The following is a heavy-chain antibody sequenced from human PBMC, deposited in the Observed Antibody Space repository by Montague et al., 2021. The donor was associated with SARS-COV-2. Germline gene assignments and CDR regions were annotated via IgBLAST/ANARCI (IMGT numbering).Heavy chain of an antibody. D-gene: IGHD1-26*01. Sequence: LRLSCAASRLPFNGYAMHWVRQAPGKGLEWLTFISHDESNHRYADSVKGRFTTSRDNSKNTLYLQMDSLRPEDTAVYYCAREGYRSGSFYIDYWGQGTLVTVSS. J-gene: IGHJ4*01. CDR3: AREGYRSGSFYIDY. CDR2: ISHDESNH. V-gene: IGHV3-30*04. CDR1: RLPFNGYA.